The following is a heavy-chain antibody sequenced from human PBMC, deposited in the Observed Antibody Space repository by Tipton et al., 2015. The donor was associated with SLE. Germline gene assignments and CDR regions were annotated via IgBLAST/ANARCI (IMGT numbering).Heavy chain of an antibody. CDR2: IYTSGST. J-gene: IGHJ3*02. V-gene: IGHV4-59*08. Sequence: TLSLTCTVSGGSISSYYWSWIRQPPGKGLEWIGYIYTSGSTNYNPSLKSRVIISVDTSKNQSSLKLSSVTAADTAVYYCARHRGGNYYDGFDIWGQGTMVTVSS. D-gene: IGHD1-26*01. CDR3: ARHRGGNYYDGFDI. CDR1: GGSISSYY.